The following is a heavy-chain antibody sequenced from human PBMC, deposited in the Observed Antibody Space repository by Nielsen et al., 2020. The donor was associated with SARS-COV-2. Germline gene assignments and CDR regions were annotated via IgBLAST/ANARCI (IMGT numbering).Heavy chain of an antibody. J-gene: IGHJ5*02. CDR2: IQHSGTT. D-gene: IGHD3-10*01. CDR1: GGSFTNFY. CDR3: ARHVLWFGELLLDWFDP. Sequence: SETLSLTCAVYGGSFTNFYCSWVRQPPEKGLEWIGEIQHSGTTSYNPSLKSRVTISVDMSKNQFSLKLSSVTAADTAVYYCARHVLWFGELLLDWFDPWGQGTLVTVSS. V-gene: IGHV4-34*01.